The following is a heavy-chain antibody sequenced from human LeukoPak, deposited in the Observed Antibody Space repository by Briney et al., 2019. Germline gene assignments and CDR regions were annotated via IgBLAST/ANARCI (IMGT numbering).Heavy chain of an antibody. J-gene: IGHJ4*02. D-gene: IGHD3-22*01. CDR2: IIPIIDTT. V-gene: IGHV1-69*13. Sequence: SVKVSCKASGNSGDTFNTHGVNWVRQAPGQGLEWMGGIIPIIDTTNYAQKFQGRVTITADESTSTAYMELSSLRSEDTAVYYCRGDSSARGNYFDHWGQGTLVTVSS. CDR1: GNSGDTFNTHG. CDR3: RGDSSARGNYFDH.